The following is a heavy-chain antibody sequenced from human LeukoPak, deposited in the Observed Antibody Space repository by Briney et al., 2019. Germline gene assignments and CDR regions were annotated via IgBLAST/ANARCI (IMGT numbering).Heavy chain of an antibody. V-gene: IGHV3-23*01. CDR1: GFTFSSYG. CDR2: ISGSGGST. J-gene: IGHJ4*02. Sequence: PGGTLRLSCAAPGFTFSSYGMSWVRQAPGKGLEWVSAISGSGGSTYYADSVKGRFTISRDNSKNTLYLQMNSLRAEDTAVYYCGAAGIFWVGGFDYWGQGTLVTVSS. D-gene: IGHD6-13*01. CDR3: GAAGIFWVGGFDY.